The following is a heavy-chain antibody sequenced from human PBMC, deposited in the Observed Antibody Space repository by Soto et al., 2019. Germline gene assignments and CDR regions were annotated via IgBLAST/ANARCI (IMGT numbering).Heavy chain of an antibody. Sequence: GGSLRLSCAASGFTFSSYSMNWVRQAPGKGLEWVSYISSSSSTIYYADSVKGRFTISRDNAKNSLYLQMTSLRDEDTAVYYCARAGSAPRRYYYYGMDVWGQGTTVTVSS. CDR2: ISSSSSTI. D-gene: IGHD3-10*01. V-gene: IGHV3-48*02. CDR3: ARAGSAPRRYYYYGMDV. J-gene: IGHJ6*02. CDR1: GFTFSSYS.